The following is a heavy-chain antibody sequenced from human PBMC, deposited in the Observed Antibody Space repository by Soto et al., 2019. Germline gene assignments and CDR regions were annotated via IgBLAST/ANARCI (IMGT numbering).Heavy chain of an antibody. CDR2: IYYTGNT. Sequence: WETLSLTCTVSGGPFSSYYCRRIWQPPGKGLEWIGYIYYTGNTNYNPSLKSRVTMSMDTSRNQFSLKLTSVTAADTAVYYCARVQATVTSFDHWGQGILVTVS. CDR1: GGPFSSYY. J-gene: IGHJ4*02. D-gene: IGHD4-17*01. V-gene: IGHV4-59*01. CDR3: ARVQATVTSFDH.